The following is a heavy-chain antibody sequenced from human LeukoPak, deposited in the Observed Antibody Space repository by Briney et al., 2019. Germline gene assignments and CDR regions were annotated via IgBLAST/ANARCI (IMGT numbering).Heavy chain of an antibody. V-gene: IGHV4-61*02. CDR1: GGSISSGSYY. CDR3: AREGRYCSGGSCPIDY. CDR2: IYTSGST. D-gene: IGHD2-15*01. J-gene: IGHJ4*02. Sequence: SETLSLTCTVSGGSISSGSYYWSWIRQPAGKGLEWIGRIYTSGSTNYNPSLKSRVTISVDTSKNQFSLKLSSVTAAHTAVYYCAREGRYCSGGSCPIDYWGQGTLVTVSS.